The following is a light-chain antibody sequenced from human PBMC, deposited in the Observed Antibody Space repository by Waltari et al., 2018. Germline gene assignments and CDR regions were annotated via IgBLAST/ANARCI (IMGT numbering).Light chain of an antibody. CDR1: SLRSYY. Sequence: SSELTQDPAVSVATGQTVRITCQGDSLRSYYASWYQQRPGQAPILVTYDKNNRPSGVPDRFSGSSSHNTGSLTITGAQAEDEASYYCHSRDASGVAGSFGGGTKLTVL. J-gene: IGLJ2*01. V-gene: IGLV3-19*01. CDR2: DKN. CDR3: HSRDASGVAGS.